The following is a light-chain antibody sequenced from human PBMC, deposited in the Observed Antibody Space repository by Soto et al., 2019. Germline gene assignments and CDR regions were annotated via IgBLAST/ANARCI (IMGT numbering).Light chain of an antibody. CDR2: DAS. V-gene: IGKV1-5*01. CDR3: QQYYDVRT. CDR1: QSISTW. Sequence: DIQRTQSPSTLSATVGDRVTITCRASQSISTWLAWYQQKPGKAPKLLIYDASSLEVGVPSRFSGSGSRTEFTLTISSLQPDDYGTYYCQQYYDVRTCGQGTKVEI. J-gene: IGKJ1*01.